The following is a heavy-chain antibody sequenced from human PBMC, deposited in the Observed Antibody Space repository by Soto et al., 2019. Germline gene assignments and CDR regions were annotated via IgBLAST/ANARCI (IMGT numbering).Heavy chain of an antibody. Sequence: GASVKVSCKASGYTFTGYYMHWVRQAPGQGLEWMGWINPNSGGTNYAQKFQGRVTMTRDTSISTAYMGLSRLRSDDTAVYYCASPRVSLGKAYYYYGMDVWGQGTTVTVSS. J-gene: IGHJ6*02. CDR1: GYTFTGYY. V-gene: IGHV1-2*02. CDR3: ASPRVSLGKAYYYYGMDV. D-gene: IGHD3-16*01. CDR2: INPNSGGT.